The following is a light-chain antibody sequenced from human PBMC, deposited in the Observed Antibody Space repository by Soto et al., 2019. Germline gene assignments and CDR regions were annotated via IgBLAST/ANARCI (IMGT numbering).Light chain of an antibody. Sequence: DIQMTQSPSFLSASVGDRVTISCRASQTISMYLNWYQQKPGKAPILLISAASSLQTGVPSRFNGSGSGTEFTLTISSLQPEDLATYYCQQSYTTPPLTFGGGTKVEI. J-gene: IGKJ4*01. CDR3: QQSYTTPPLT. CDR1: QTISMY. V-gene: IGKV1-39*01. CDR2: AAS.